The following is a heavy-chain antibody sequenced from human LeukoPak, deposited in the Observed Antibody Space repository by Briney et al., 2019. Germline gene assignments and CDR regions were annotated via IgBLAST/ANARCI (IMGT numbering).Heavy chain of an antibody. CDR2: IYYSGST. V-gene: IGHV4-59*01. CDR3: ARVSCTFGGVSILGYLDV. J-gene: IGHJ6*03. D-gene: IGHD3-16*01. Sequence: SETLSLTCTVSGGSINSYYWSWIRQPPGKGLEWIGYIYYSGSTNYNPSLKSRVTISVDTSKNQFSLKLSSVTAADTAVYYCARVSCTFGGVSILGYLDVWGKGTTVTVSS. CDR1: GGSINSYY.